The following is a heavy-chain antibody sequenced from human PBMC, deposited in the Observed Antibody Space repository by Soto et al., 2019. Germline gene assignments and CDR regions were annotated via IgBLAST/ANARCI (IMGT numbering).Heavy chain of an antibody. V-gene: IGHV4-61*08. CDR2: IHYSGST. CDR3: TSGGGSYKNGH. D-gene: IGHD2-15*01. Sequence: PSETLSLTCTVSGGSISSGGYYWSWIRQHPGKGLEWIGFIHYSGSTNYNPSLKSRVTMSVDTSKNQFSLKLTSVNAADTAVYYCTSGGGSYKNGHWGQGTLVTVSS. J-gene: IGHJ4*02. CDR1: GGSISSGGYY.